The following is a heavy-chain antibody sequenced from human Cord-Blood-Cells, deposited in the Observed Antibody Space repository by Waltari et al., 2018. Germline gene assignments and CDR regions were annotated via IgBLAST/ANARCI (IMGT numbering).Heavy chain of an antibody. CDR2: IVVGSGNT. CDR1: GFTFTSSA. CDR3: AAVQYCSGGSCYDY. V-gene: IGHV1-58*01. Sequence: QMQLVQSGPEVKKPGTSVKVSSKASGFTFTSSAVQLVRQARGQRLEWIGWIVVGSGNTNYAQKFQERVTITRDMSTSTAYMELSSLRSEDTAVYYCAAVQYCSGGSCYDYWGQGTLVTVSS. J-gene: IGHJ4*02. D-gene: IGHD2-15*01.